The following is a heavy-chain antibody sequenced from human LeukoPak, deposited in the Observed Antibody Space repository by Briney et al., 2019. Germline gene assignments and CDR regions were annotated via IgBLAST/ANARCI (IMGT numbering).Heavy chain of an antibody. CDR3: ARDNRIMVRGSHPPTDY. CDR1: GFTFSSYA. CDR2: ISYDGSNK. Sequence: GGSLRLSCAASGFTFSSYAMHWVRQAPDKGLEWVAVISYDGSNKYYADSVKGRFTISRDNSKNTLYLQMNSLRAEDTAVYYCARDNRIMVRGSHPPTDYWGQGTLVTVSS. D-gene: IGHD3-10*01. J-gene: IGHJ4*02. V-gene: IGHV3-30-3*01.